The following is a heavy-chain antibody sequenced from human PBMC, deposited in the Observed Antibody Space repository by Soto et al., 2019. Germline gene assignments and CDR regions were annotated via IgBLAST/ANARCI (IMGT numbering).Heavy chain of an antibody. CDR2: ITAYNRNT. V-gene: IGHV1-18*04. Sequence: WASVKVSCKASGYAFSNYGISWVRQAPGQGLGWMGWITAYNRNTNYAQKLRGRVTMTTDTSTSTAYMDLRSLRSDDTAVYYCARGSWSEGFDPWGQGTLVTVSS. D-gene: IGHD2-15*01. CDR1: GYAFSNYG. J-gene: IGHJ5*02. CDR3: ARGSWSEGFDP.